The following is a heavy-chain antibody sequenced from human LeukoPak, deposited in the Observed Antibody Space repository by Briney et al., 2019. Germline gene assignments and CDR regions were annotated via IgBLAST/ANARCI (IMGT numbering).Heavy chain of an antibody. D-gene: IGHD6-13*01. CDR1: GFTFSSYS. CDR3: ARGEDSSSWNDAFDI. J-gene: IGHJ3*02. Sequence: GGSLRLSCAASGFTFSSYSMNWVRQAPGKGLEWVSYISSSSSTIYYADSVKGRFTIPRDNAKNSLYLQMNSLRAEDTAVYYCARGEDSSSWNDAFDIWGQGTMVTVSS. V-gene: IGHV3-48*04. CDR2: ISSSSSTI.